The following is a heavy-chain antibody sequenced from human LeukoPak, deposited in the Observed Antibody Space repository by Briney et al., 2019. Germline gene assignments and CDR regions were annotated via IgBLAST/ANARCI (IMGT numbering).Heavy chain of an antibody. J-gene: IGHJ4*02. CDR2: ISAYNGNT. V-gene: IGHV1-18*01. CDR1: GYTFTSYG. D-gene: IGHD6-19*01. Sequence: ASVKVSCKASGYTFTSYGISWVRQAPGQGLEWMGWISAYNGNTNHAQKLQGRVTMTTDTSTSTAYMELRSLRSDDTAVYYCAREDSSGWLFDYWGQGTLVTVSS. CDR3: AREDSSGWLFDY.